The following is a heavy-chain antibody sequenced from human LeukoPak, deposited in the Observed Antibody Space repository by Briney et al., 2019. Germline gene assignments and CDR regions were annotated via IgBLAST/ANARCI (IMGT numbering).Heavy chain of an antibody. D-gene: IGHD2-15*01. CDR1: GFTFDDYG. CDR3: ARDTYCSGGSCLRDY. Sequence: GGSLRLSCAASGFTFDDYGMSRVRQAPGKGLEWVSGINWSGRSTGYAESVKGRFTISRDNAKNSLYLQMNSLRAEDTALYYCARDTYCSGGSCLRDYWGQGTLVTVSS. V-gene: IGHV3-20*04. CDR2: INWSGRST. J-gene: IGHJ4*02.